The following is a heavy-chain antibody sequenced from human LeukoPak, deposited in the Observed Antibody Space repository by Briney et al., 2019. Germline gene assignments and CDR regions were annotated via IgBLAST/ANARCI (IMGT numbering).Heavy chain of an antibody. Sequence: GGSLRLSCAASGFTFSGYAMSWVRQAPGKGLEWVSAISGSGGSTYYADSVKGRFTNSRDNSKNTLYLQMNSLRAEDTAVYYCAKDAPDIVVVVAAGYYFDYWGQGTPVTVSS. CDR3: AKDAPDIVVVVAAGYYFDY. CDR2: ISGSGGST. V-gene: IGHV3-23*01. CDR1: GFTFSGYA. J-gene: IGHJ4*02. D-gene: IGHD2-15*01.